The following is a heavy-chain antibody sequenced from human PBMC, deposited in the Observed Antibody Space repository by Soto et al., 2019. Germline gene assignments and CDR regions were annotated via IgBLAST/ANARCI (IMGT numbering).Heavy chain of an antibody. Sequence: GASVKVSCKASGYTFTDYYMHWVRQSPGQGLEWMGWIHPNSGVTKFPQKFQGRVIMTRDTSISTVYMELSRLTSDDTAVYCCARAGLTTLELAIIYWGQGTLVTVSS. CDR1: GYTFTDYY. D-gene: IGHD1-1*01. V-gene: IGHV1-2*02. CDR3: ARAGLTTLELAIIY. CDR2: IHPNSGVT. J-gene: IGHJ4*02.